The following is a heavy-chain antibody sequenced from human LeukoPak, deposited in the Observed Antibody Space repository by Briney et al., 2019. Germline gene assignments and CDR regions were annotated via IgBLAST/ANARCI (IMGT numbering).Heavy chain of an antibody. D-gene: IGHD6-19*01. Sequence: PSETLSLTCTVSGGSISSDTYFWSWIRQPAGKGLEWIGRISSTGRTDYNPSLTSRVTISVDTSKNEFSMKLSSVTAADTAVYYCAKGAGPPWFDPWGQGTLVTVS. CDR1: GGSISSDTYF. V-gene: IGHV4-61*02. CDR3: AKGAGPPWFDP. J-gene: IGHJ5*02. CDR2: ISSTGRT.